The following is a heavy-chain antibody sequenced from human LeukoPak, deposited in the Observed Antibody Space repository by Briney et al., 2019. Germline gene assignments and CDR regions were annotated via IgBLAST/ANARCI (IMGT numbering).Heavy chain of an antibody. D-gene: IGHD3-10*01. V-gene: IGHV4-59*08. CDR1: GASISSYY. CDR2: IYYSGSI. CDR3: ARHYGP. Sequence: SETLSLTCTVSGASISSYYWSWIRQPPGKGLEWIGDIYYSGSIKYNPSLKSRVTISVDTSKNQFSLKLNSVTAADTAVYYCARHYGPWGQGTLVTVSS. J-gene: IGHJ5*02.